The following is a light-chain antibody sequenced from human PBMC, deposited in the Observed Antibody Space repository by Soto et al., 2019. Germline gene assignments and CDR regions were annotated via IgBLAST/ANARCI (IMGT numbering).Light chain of an antibody. CDR3: QQYHAYSPT. CDR2: DAS. CDR1: QTISTW. J-gene: IGKJ1*01. V-gene: IGKV1-5*01. Sequence: DIQMTQSPSTLSASVGDRVTITCRASQTISTWLAWYQQKPGKAPKVLIYDASTLESGVPSRFSGGGSGTEFTLTISSLQPGDFATYYCQQYHAYSPTFGQGTRVAIK.